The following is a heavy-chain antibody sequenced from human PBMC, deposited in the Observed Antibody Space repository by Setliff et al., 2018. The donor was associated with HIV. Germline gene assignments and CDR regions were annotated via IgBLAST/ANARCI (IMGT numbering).Heavy chain of an antibody. Sequence: GESLQISCEASGFTFSSNAMSWVRQAPGKGLEWVSSLSDSGDRTYYVDSVKGRFTISRDNSRNTLYLQMNSLRAEDTAVYHCAKGPYRQWRGTDSFDIWGQGTTVTVSS. V-gene: IGHV3-23*01. J-gene: IGHJ3*02. D-gene: IGHD6-19*01. CDR1: GFTFSSNA. CDR3: AKGPYRQWRGTDSFDI. CDR2: LSDSGDRT.